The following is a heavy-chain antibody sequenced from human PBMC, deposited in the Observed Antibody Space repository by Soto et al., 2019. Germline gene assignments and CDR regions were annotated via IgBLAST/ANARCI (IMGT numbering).Heavy chain of an antibody. CDR1: GFTFSSYG. CDR2: IWYDGSNK. V-gene: IGHV3-33*01. J-gene: IGHJ4*02. Sequence: GGSLRLSCAASGFTFSSYGMHWVRQAPGKGLEWVAVIWYDGSNKYYADSVKGRFTISRDISKNTLYLQMNSLRAEDTAVYYCARESAAATRLGYDYWGQGTLVTVSS. CDR3: ARESAAATRLGYDY. D-gene: IGHD2-15*01.